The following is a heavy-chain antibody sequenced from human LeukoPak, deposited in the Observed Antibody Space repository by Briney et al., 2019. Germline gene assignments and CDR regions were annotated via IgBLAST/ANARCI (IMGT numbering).Heavy chain of an antibody. CDR1: GFTFSSYW. Sequence: TGGSLRLSCAASGFTFSSYWMSWVRQAPGKGLEWVANLKQDGSEKYYVDSVKGRFTISRDNAKNSLYLQMNSLRAEDTAVYYCARRSRANCSGGSCYSVPDYWGQGTLVTVSS. J-gene: IGHJ4*02. V-gene: IGHV3-7*01. CDR2: LKQDGSEK. CDR3: ARRSRANCSGGSCYSVPDY. D-gene: IGHD2-15*01.